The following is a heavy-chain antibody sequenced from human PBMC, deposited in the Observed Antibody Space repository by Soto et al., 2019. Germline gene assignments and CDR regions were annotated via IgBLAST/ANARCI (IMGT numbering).Heavy chain of an antibody. Sequence: GESLNISCKGSGYSFTSYWISWVRQMPGKGLEWMGRIDPSDSYTNYSPSFQGHVTISADKSISTAYLQWSSLKASDTAMYYCARPEVAGPKGDSYSYGMDVWGQGTTVTV. CDR1: GYSFTSYW. CDR3: ARPEVAGPKGDSYSYGMDV. V-gene: IGHV5-10-1*01. D-gene: IGHD6-19*01. J-gene: IGHJ6*02. CDR2: IDPSDSYT.